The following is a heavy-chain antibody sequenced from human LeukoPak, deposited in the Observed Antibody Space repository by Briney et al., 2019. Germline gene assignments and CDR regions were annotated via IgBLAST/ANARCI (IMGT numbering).Heavy chain of an antibody. Sequence: PGGSLRLSCAASGFTVSSNYMSWVRQAPGMGLEWLSYISASRGITYYADSVKGRFTISRDNAKNSLYLQMNSLRAEDTAVYYCVRGSLASGVVVYYYYYLDVWGKGTTVTVSS. D-gene: IGHD3-3*01. V-gene: IGHV3-48*01. J-gene: IGHJ6*03. CDR2: ISASRGIT. CDR3: VRGSLASGVVVYYYYYLDV. CDR1: GFTVSSNY.